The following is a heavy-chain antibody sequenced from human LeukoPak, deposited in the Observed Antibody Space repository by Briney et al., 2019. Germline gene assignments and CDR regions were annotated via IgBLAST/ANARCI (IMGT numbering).Heavy chain of an antibody. Sequence: PGGSLRLSCAASGFTFSSHSMNWVRQAPGKGLEWVSYISSSSTIYYADSVKGRFTISRDNAKNSLYLQMNSLRAEDTAVYYCARVRSDYYDSSGYYRIGTGYWGQGTLVTVSS. CDR3: ARVRSDYYDSSGYYRIGTGY. CDR2: ISSSSTI. V-gene: IGHV3-48*01. CDR1: GFTFSSHS. J-gene: IGHJ4*02. D-gene: IGHD3-22*01.